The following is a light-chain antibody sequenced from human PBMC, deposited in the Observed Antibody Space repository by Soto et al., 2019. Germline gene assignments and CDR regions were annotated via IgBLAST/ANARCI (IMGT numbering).Light chain of an antibody. J-gene: IGLJ1*01. Sequence: QSALTQPPSASGSPGQSVTISCTGSRSDVGGYNYVSWYQQHPGKAPKLMIYAVSKRPSGVPDRFSGSKSGNTASLTVSGLQAEDEADYYCSSYAGSNNYVFGTGTKVTFL. CDR1: RSDVGGYNY. CDR3: SSYAGSNNYV. CDR2: AVS. V-gene: IGLV2-8*01.